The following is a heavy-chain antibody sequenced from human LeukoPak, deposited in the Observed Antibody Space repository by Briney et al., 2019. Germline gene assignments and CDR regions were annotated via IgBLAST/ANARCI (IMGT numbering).Heavy chain of an antibody. V-gene: IGHV4-31*03. CDR2: IYYSGST. Sequence: PSETLSLTCTVSGGSISSGGYYWSWIRQHPGKGLEWIGYIYYSGSTYYNPSLKSRVTISVDTSKNQFSLKLSSVTAADTAVYYCARVGIYGDSYYFGYWGQGTLVTVSS. D-gene: IGHD4-17*01. CDR1: GGSISSGGYY. CDR3: ARVGIYGDSYYFGY. J-gene: IGHJ4*02.